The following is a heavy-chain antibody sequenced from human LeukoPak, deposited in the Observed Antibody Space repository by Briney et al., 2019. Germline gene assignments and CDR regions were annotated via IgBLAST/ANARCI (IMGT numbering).Heavy chain of an antibody. J-gene: IGHJ3*01. Sequence: GESLKISCKGSGYKFNAYWIAWVRQMPGKGLEWMGIIYPDASDTRYSPSFQGQVTISADKSVSIAYLQWSSLKASDTAMYYCARPNITSYYDGRGYDAFDVWGQGTMVIVSS. CDR1: GYKFNAYW. CDR2: IYPDASDT. V-gene: IGHV5-51*01. D-gene: IGHD3-22*01. CDR3: ARPNITSYYDGRGYDAFDV.